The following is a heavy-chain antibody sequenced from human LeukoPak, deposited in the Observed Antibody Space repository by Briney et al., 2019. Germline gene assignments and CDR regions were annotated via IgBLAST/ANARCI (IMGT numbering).Heavy chain of an antibody. V-gene: IGHV4-61*02. J-gene: IGHJ6*03. CDR2: IYTSGST. Sequence: KPSETLSLTCTVSGGSISSGSYYWSWIRQPAGKGLEWIGRIYTSGSTNYNPSLKSRVTMSVDTSKNQFSLKLSSVTAADTAVYYCARARVGSGYYHYYYYYMDVWGKGTTVTISS. CDR1: GGSISSGSYY. CDR3: ARARVGSGYYHYYYYYMDV. D-gene: IGHD3-22*01.